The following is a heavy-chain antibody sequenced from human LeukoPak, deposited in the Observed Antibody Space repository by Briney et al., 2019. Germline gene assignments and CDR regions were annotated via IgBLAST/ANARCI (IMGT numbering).Heavy chain of an antibody. D-gene: IGHD5-24*01. CDR3: ASEGRDGYNDPSDY. V-gene: IGHV3-21*01. CDR1: GFTFSSHS. J-gene: IGHJ4*02. Sequence: GGSLRLSCAASGFTFSSHSMNWVRQAPGKGLEWVSSISSSSSYIYYADSVKGRFTISRDNAKNSLYLQMNSLRAEDTAVYYCASEGRDGYNDPSDYWGQGTLATVSS. CDR2: ISSSSSYI.